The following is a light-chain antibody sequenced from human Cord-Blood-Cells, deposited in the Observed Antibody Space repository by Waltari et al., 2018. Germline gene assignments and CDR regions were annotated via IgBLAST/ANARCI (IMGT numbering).Light chain of an antibody. CDR1: QSVSSSY. V-gene: IGKV3-20*01. CDR3: QQYGSSPWT. CDR2: GAS. J-gene: IGKJ1*01. Sequence: TLSLSPGERATLSCRASQSVSSSYLAWYQQKPGQAPRLLIYGASSRATGIPDRFSGSGSGTDFTLTISRLEPEDFAVYYCQQYGSSPWTFGQGTKVEIK.